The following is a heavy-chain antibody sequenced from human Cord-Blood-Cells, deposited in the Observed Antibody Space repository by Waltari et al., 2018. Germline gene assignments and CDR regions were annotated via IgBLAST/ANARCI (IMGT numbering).Heavy chain of an antibody. CDR1: GYTLTELS. CDR2: FEPEEGET. D-gene: IGHD5-12*01. J-gene: IGHJ3*02. CDR3: ATDRRDGYNYGDAFDI. V-gene: IGHV1-24*01. Sequence: QVQLVQSGAEVKKPGASVKVSCKVSGYTLTELSMHWVRQAPGKGLEWMGGFEPEEGETIYAQKFQGRGTMTEDTSTDTAYMELSSLRSEDTAVYYCATDRRDGYNYGDAFDIWGQGTMVTVSS.